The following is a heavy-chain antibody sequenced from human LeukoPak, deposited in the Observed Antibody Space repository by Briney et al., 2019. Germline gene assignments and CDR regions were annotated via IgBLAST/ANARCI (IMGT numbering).Heavy chain of an antibody. CDR3: ARATLRWPNWFDP. CDR2: INHNGST. V-gene: IGHV4-34*01. CDR1: GGSFSGYY. Sequence: SETLSLTCAVYGGSFSGYYWSWIRQPPGKGLEWIGEINHNGSTNYNPSLKSRVTISVDTSKNQFSLKLSSVTAADTAVYYCARATLRWPNWFDPWGQGTLVTVSS. J-gene: IGHJ5*02. D-gene: IGHD4-23*01.